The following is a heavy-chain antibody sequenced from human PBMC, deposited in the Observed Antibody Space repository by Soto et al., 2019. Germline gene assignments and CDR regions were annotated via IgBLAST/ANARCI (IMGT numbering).Heavy chain of an antibody. Sequence: QVQLVQSGAEVKEPGSSVKVSCKASGGAFSSFTISWVRQAPGQGLEWMGRIIPLLDLANYSQRYQGRVTITADTSTTTAYMELSSLKSEDTAVYFWAKMGAPDGAGSNRGQGTLVIVPS. CDR1: GGAFSSFT. J-gene: IGHJ4*02. CDR2: IIPLLDLA. V-gene: IGHV1-69*02. CDR3: AKMGAPDGAGSN. D-gene: IGHD3-10*01.